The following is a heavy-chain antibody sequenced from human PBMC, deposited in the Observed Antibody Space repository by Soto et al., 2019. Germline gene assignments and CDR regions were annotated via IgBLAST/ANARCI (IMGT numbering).Heavy chain of an antibody. D-gene: IGHD4-17*01. V-gene: IGHV3-21*01. CDR2: ISSSSSYI. Sequence: EVQLVESGGGLVKPGGSLRLSCAASGFTFSSYSMNWVRQAPGKGLEWVSSISSSSSYIYYADSVKGRFTISRDNAKNSLYLQMNSLRAEDTAVYYCAGNLDYESGGLYYYYGMDVWGQGTTVTVSS. CDR1: GFTFSSYS. J-gene: IGHJ6*02. CDR3: AGNLDYESGGLYYYYGMDV.